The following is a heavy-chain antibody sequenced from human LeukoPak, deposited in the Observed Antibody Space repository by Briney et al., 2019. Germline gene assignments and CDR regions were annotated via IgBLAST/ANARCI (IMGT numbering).Heavy chain of an antibody. V-gene: IGHV3-66*02. CDR1: GFTVSSIY. Sequence: GGSLRLSCGASGFTVSSIYMSWVRQAPGKGLEWVSIIYTGGSTHYADSVKGRFTISRDNSKNTSYLQMNSLRVEDTAVYYCARGGISSSWSEGAFDIWGQGTMVTVSS. D-gene: IGHD6-13*01. CDR3: ARGGISSSWSEGAFDI. CDR2: IYTGGST. J-gene: IGHJ3*02.